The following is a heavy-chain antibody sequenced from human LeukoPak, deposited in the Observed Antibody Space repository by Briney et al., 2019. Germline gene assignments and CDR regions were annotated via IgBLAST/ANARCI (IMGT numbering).Heavy chain of an antibody. V-gene: IGHV5-51*01. CDR2: IYPGDSGP. CDR3: GMSGDRVPLQDDVFDV. CDR1: EYSFTSYC. Sequence: GESLKISCKVSEYSFTSYCIGWVRQMPGKGLEWTGIIYPGDSGPTYSPSFQGQVTISVDKSINTAYLQWSSLQASDTAMYYCGMSGDRVPLQDDVFDVWGQGTMVTVST. D-gene: IGHD1-26*01. J-gene: IGHJ3*01.